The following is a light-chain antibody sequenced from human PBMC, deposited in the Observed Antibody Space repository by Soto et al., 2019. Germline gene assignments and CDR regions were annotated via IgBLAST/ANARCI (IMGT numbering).Light chain of an antibody. CDR2: DAS. CDR1: QSITIW. Sequence: DIQMTQSPSTLSASAGDRGTITCRASQSITIWLAWYQQKPGKAPKLLIYDASTLESGVPSRFSGSGSGTEFTLTISSLQPDDFATYYCQQFHSFPITFGQGTRLEIK. CDR3: QQFHSFPIT. J-gene: IGKJ5*01. V-gene: IGKV1-5*01.